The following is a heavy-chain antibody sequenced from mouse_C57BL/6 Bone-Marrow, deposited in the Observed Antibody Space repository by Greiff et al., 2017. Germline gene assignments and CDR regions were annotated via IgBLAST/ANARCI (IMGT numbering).Heavy chain of an antibody. CDR3: AREVLLFDY. Sequence: EVQLQQSGPVLVKPGASVKMSCKASGYTFTDYYMNWVKQSPGKSLEWIGVINPYNGGTSYNQKFKGKATLTVDKSSSTAYMELNSLTSEDSAVYYCAREVLLFDYWGQGTTLTVSS. CDR1: GYTFTDYY. D-gene: IGHD2-14*01. J-gene: IGHJ2*01. V-gene: IGHV1-19*01. CDR2: INPYNGGT.